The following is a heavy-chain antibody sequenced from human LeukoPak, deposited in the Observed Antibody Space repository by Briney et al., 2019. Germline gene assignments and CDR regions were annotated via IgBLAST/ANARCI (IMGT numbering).Heavy chain of an antibody. CDR3: AREVGYCTNGVCWDYYYYMDV. Sequence: ASETLSLTCTVSGGSISSYYWSWIRQPPGKGLEWIGYIYYSGSTNYNPSLKSRVTISVDTSKNQFSLKLSYVTAADTAVYYCAREVGYCTNGVCWDYYYYMDVWGKGTTVTVSS. D-gene: IGHD2-8*01. CDR1: GGSISSYY. CDR2: IYYSGST. J-gene: IGHJ6*03. V-gene: IGHV4-59*01.